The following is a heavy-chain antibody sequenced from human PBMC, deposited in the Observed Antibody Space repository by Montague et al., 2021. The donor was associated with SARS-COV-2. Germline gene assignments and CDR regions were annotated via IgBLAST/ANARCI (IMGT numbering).Heavy chain of an antibody. J-gene: IGHJ2*01. V-gene: IGHV3-23*01. Sequence: SLRLSCAASGFTFSSYAMSWVRQAPGKGLEWVSAISGSGGTTYYADSVKGRFTISRDNSKNTLYLQMNSLRAEDTAVYYCAKGSGGTIFGVVITHWYFDLWGRGTLVTVSS. CDR1: GFTFSSYA. CDR2: ISGSGGTT. D-gene: IGHD3-3*01. CDR3: AKGSGGTIFGVVITHWYFDL.